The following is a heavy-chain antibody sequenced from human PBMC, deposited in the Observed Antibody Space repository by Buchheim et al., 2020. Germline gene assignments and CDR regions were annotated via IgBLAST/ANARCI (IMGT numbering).Heavy chain of an antibody. D-gene: IGHD1-26*01. J-gene: IGHJ2*01. CDR2: INSYGTTS. CDR1: GFTFSSYW. V-gene: IGHV3-74*01. CDR3: ARVAGLESYYWYFNL. Sequence: EVQLVESGGGLVQPGGSLRLSCAASGFTFSSYWMHWVRQAPGKGLVWVSRINSYGTTSTYADSVKGRFTISRDNAKNTLYLQMNSLTAEDTAVYYCARVAGLESYYWYFNLWGRGTL.